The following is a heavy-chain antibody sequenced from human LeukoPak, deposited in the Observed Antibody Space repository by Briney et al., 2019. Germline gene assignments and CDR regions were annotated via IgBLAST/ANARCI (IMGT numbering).Heavy chain of an antibody. V-gene: IGHV1-18*01. CDR2: ISAYNGNT. Sequence: GASVKVSCKASGYTFTSYGISWVRQAPGQGLEWMGWISAYNGNTNYAQKLQGRVTMTTDTSTSTAYMELRSLRSDDTAVYYCARGENVLRYFDWSPRLFDYWGQGTLVTVSS. D-gene: IGHD3-9*01. J-gene: IGHJ4*02. CDR1: GYTFTSYG. CDR3: ARGENVLRYFDWSPRLFDY.